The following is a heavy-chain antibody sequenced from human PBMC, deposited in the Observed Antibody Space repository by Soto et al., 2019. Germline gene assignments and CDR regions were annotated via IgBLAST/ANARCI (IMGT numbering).Heavy chain of an antibody. CDR3: ARXVVTIVGVVARKYYFDY. V-gene: IGHV4-30-2*01. CDR2: IYHSGST. Sequence: PSETLSLTCTVSGASISSGGYSWSWIRQPPGKGLEWIGYIYHSGSTYYNPSLKSRVTMSVGRSKNQFSLKVTSVTAADTAVYYCARXVVTIVGVVARKYYFDYWGPGTLVTVSS. J-gene: IGHJ4*02. CDR1: GASISSGGYS. D-gene: IGHD3-3*01.